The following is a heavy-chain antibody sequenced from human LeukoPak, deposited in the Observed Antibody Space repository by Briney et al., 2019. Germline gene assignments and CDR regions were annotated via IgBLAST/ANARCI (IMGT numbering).Heavy chain of an antibody. Sequence: PGGSLRLSCAASGFTFSDYYMSWIRQAPGKGLEWISYISNSARINYYPDCVKGRFTISRDNDKKCIYMQMDSLRVEDTAVYYCARQGDSSSWAGNDYWGQGTLVTVSS. J-gene: IGHJ4*02. CDR3: ARQGDSSSWAGNDY. CDR1: GFTFSDYY. V-gene: IGHV3-11*04. D-gene: IGHD6-13*01. CDR2: ISNSARIN.